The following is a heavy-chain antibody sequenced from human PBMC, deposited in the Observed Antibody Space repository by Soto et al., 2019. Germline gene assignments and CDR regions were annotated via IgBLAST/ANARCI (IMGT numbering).Heavy chain of an antibody. V-gene: IGHV3-74*01. D-gene: IGHD6-13*01. CDR1: GITFSSSW. CDR2: MNSDGSST. J-gene: IGHJ4*02. CDR3: AREYSSSRYFDY. Sequence: DVQLVESGGGLVQPGGSLRLSCAASGITFSSSWMHWVRQAPGKGLVWVSRMNSDGSSTSYADSVKGRFTISRDNAKNTLYLQMNSLRAEDTALYYCAREYSSSRYFDYWGQGTLVTVSS.